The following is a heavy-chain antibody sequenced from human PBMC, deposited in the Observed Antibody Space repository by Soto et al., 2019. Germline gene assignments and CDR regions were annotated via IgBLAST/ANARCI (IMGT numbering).Heavy chain of an antibody. Sequence: PGGSLRLSCAASGFTFSSYWMSWVRQAPGKGLEWVANIKQDGSEKYYVDSVKGRFTISRDNAKNSLYLQMNSLRAGDTAVFYCARVGLWFGELLSGKDYWGQETLVTVSS. D-gene: IGHD3-10*01. CDR2: IKQDGSEK. CDR3: ARVGLWFGELLSGKDY. J-gene: IGHJ4*02. V-gene: IGHV3-7*01. CDR1: GFTFSSYW.